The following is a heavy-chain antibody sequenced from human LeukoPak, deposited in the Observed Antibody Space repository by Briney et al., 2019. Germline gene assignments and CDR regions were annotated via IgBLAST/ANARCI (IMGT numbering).Heavy chain of an antibody. CDR3: ARRLGYCSSTSCYGNDMDV. J-gene: IGHJ6*02. CDR1: GYTFTSYW. D-gene: IGHD2-2*01. V-gene: IGHV5-51*01. Sequence: PGESLKISCQGSGYTFTSYWIGWVRQMPGKGLEWMGIIHPGDSDTRYSPSFQGQVTISVDESISTAYLQWSSLQASDTAMYYCARRLGYCSSTSCYGNDMDVWGQGTTVTISS. CDR2: IHPGDSDT.